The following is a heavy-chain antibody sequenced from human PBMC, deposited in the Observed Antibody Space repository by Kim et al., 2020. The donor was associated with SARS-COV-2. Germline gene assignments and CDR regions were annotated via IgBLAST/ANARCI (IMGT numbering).Heavy chain of an antibody. CDR2: INGGGTDT. V-gene: IGHV3-23*01. J-gene: IGHJ3*02. D-gene: IGHD2-8*01. Sequence: GGSLRLSCVASGFTFTTNAMNWVRQAPGKGPEWVSAINGGGTDTYYADSVKGRFTISRDNSKNTLFLQMNSLRAEDTAVYYCAKDKMGYGPWSYAFD. CDR3: AKDKMGYGPWSYAFD. CDR1: GFTFTTNA.